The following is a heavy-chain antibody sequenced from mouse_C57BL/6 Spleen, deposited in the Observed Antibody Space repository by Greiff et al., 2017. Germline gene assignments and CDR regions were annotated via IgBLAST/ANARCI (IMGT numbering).Heavy chain of an antibody. CDR3: ARDGAYGSSQGVFDY. V-gene: IGHV5-16*01. J-gene: IGHJ2*01. D-gene: IGHD1-1*01. CDR1: GFTFSDYY. Sequence: EVMLVESEGGLVQPGSSMKLSCTASGFTFSDYYMAWVRQVPEKGLEWVANINYDGSSTYYLDSLKSRFIISGDNAKNSLYLQMSSLKSEDTATYYCARDGAYGSSQGVFDYWGQGTTLTVSS. CDR2: INYDGSST.